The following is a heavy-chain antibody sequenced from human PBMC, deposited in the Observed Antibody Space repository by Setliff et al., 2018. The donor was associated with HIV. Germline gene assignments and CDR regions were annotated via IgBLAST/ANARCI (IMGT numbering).Heavy chain of an antibody. J-gene: IGHJ6*03. CDR1: GYTFTKFD. CDR3: ARVLRGSSGWYGYYYMDV. CDR2: MNPNSGNT. Sequence: ASVKVSCKASGYTFTKFDINWVRQATGQGLEWMGWMNPNSGNTGYAQKLQGRVTMTRNTSISTAYMELSSLRSEDTAMYYCARVLRGSSGWYGYYYMDVWGKGTTVTVSS. D-gene: IGHD6-19*01. V-gene: IGHV1-8*01.